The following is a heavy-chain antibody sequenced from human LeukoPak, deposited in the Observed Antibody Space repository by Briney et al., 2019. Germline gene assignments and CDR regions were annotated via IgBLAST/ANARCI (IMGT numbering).Heavy chain of an antibody. V-gene: IGHV3-23*01. CDR3: ARADSSGYYYSQFKY. D-gene: IGHD3-22*01. J-gene: IGHJ4*02. Sequence: PGGSLRLSCAASGFTFSSYAMNWFRQAPGKGLEWDSAISGSGDSTNYADSVKGRFTISRDKSKNTLYLQMNSLRAEDTAVYYCARADSSGYYYSQFKYWGQGTLVTVSS. CDR1: GFTFSSYA. CDR2: ISGSGDST.